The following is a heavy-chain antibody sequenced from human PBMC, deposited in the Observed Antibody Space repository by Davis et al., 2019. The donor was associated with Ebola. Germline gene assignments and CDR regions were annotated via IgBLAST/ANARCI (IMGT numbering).Heavy chain of an antibody. V-gene: IGHV3-30*18. J-gene: IGHJ4*02. CDR1: GFTCSSYG. Sequence: GGSLRLSCAASGFTCSSYGMHWIRQAPGKGLEWVAVISYDGSNKYYADSVKGRFTISRDNSKNTLYLQMNSLRAEDTAVYYCAKDYFDYWGQGTLVTVSS. CDR3: AKDYFDY. CDR2: ISYDGSNK.